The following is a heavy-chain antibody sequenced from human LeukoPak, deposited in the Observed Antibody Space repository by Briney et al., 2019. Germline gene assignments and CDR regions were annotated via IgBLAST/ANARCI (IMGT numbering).Heavy chain of an antibody. CDR3: AKDSSSWFFDY. J-gene: IGHJ4*02. Sequence: GGSLRLSCAASGFTFSSYAMGWVRQAPGKGLEWVSAIGDSGGSTYYADSVKGRFTISRDNSKHTLYLQMYSLRAEDTAVYYCAKDSSSWFFDYWGQGTLVTVST. V-gene: IGHV3-23*01. D-gene: IGHD6-13*01. CDR2: IGDSGGST. CDR1: GFTFSSYA.